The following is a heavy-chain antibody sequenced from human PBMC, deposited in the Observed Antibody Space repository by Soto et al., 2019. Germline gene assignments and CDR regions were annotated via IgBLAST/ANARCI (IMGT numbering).Heavy chain of an antibody. D-gene: IGHD3-3*01. V-gene: IGHV4-34*01. CDR1: GGSFSGYY. CDR3: ATSMKYYDFWSGYRAPMDV. J-gene: IGHJ6*04. CDR2: INRSGST. Sequence: SETLSLTCAVYGGSFSGYYWSWIRQPPGKRLEWIGEINRSGSTNYNPSLKSRVTISVDTSKNQFSLKLSSVTAADTAVYYCATSMKYYDFWSGYRAPMDVWGKGTTVTVSS.